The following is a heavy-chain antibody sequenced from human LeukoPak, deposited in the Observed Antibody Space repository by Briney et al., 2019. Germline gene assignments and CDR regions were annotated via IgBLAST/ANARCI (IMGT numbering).Heavy chain of an antibody. CDR1: GGSISSYF. CDR3: ARGDIAAGGAPFDY. Sequence: KPSETLSLTCTVSGGSISSYFWNWIRQPPGKGLEWIGYIDSSGSTNSNPSLKSRVTISVDTSKNQFSLKLNSVTAADTAVYYCARGDIAAGGAPFDYWGQGTLVTVSS. D-gene: IGHD6-13*01. CDR2: IDSSGST. J-gene: IGHJ4*02. V-gene: IGHV4-59*12.